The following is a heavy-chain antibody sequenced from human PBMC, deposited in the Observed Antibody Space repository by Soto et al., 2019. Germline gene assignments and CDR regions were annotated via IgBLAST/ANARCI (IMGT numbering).Heavy chain of an antibody. V-gene: IGHV3-7*03. J-gene: IGHJ4*02. D-gene: IGHD4-4*01. CDR3: ARAPYSNAWYRFDL. CDR1: GFTFSGYW. Sequence: PGGSLRLSCEASGFTFSGYWMSWFRHAPVKGLECVADIKHDGSVQYYVDSVKGRLTISRDNAKKQLYLQMNGLRAEDTALYYCARAPYSNAWYRFDLWGQGTLVTVSS. CDR2: IKHDGSVQ.